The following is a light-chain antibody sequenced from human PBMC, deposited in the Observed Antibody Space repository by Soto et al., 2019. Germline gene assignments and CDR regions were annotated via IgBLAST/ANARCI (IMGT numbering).Light chain of an antibody. CDR3: QQGKSFPLT. Sequence: DIQMTQSPSSVSASVGDTVTITCRASQDINKWLARYQQKPGLAPNLVIYTASRLHGGGPSRFSGSASGTNFTLTISSLQPEDVGTYYCQQGKSFPLTFGGGTKVDI. CDR1: QDINKW. J-gene: IGKJ4*01. V-gene: IGKV1-12*01. CDR2: TAS.